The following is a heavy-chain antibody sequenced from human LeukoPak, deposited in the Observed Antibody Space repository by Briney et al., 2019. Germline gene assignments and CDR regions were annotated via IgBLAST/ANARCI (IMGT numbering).Heavy chain of an antibody. Sequence: PGGSLRLSCAASGFTFNSYSMNWVRQPPGKGLEWIGSIYYSGSTYYNPSLKSRVTISVDTSKNQFSLKLRSVTAADTAVYYCARHFGTWGQGTLVTVSS. D-gene: IGHD3/OR15-3a*01. CDR3: ARHFGT. V-gene: IGHV4-39*01. CDR2: IYYSGST. J-gene: IGHJ4*02. CDR1: GFTFNSYS.